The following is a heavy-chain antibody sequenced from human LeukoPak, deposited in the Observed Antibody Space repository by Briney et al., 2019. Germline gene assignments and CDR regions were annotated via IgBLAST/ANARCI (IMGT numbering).Heavy chain of an antibody. J-gene: IGHJ6*03. CDR1: GYTFTSYG. D-gene: IGHD3-10*01. CDR2: ISAYNGNT. V-gene: IGHV1-18*01. Sequence: ASVKVSFKASGYTFTSYGISWVRQAPGQGLEWMGWISAYNGNTNYAQKLQGRVTMTTDTSTSTAYMELRSLRSDDTAVYYCARVLVPEWFGELYYYYYYVDGWGKGTTVTVSS. CDR3: ARVLVPEWFGELYYYYYYVDG.